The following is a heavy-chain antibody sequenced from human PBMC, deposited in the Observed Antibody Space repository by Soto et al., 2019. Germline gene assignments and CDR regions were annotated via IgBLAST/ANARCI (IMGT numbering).Heavy chain of an antibody. CDR3: ATGRGGRAAAVVNNYYFDN. CDR2: IWYDGSNK. D-gene: IGHD6-13*01. V-gene: IGHV3-33*01. CDR1: GFTFSSYG. J-gene: IGHJ4*02. Sequence: GGSLRLSCAASGFTFSSYGMHWVRQAPGKGLEWVAVIWYDGSNKYYADSVKGRFTISRDNSKNTLYLQMNSLRAEDTAVYYCATGRGGRAAAVVNNYYFDNWGQGTLVTVSS.